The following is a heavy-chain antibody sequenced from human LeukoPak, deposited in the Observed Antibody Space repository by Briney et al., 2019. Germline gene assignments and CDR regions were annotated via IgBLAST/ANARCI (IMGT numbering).Heavy chain of an antibody. CDR1: GFTFNSYW. CDR2: ISSDGSST. V-gene: IGHV3-74*01. CDR3: ARDGPLGSYFDY. J-gene: IGHJ4*02. Sequence: GGSLRLSCAASGFTFNSYWMYWVRQAPGKGLVWVSRISSDGSSTDYADSVKGRFNISRDNAKNTMYLQVNGLRTEDTAVYYCARDGPLGSYFDYWGQGTLVTVSS. D-gene: IGHD1-26*01.